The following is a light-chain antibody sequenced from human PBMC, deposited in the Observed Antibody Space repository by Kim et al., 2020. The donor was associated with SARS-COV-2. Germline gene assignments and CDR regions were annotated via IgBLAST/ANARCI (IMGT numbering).Light chain of an antibody. CDR2: GKN. J-gene: IGLJ2*01. Sequence: SSELTQDPAVSVALGQTVRITCQGDSLRSYYASWYQQKPGQAPVLVIYGKNNRPSGIPDRFSGSSSGNTDSLTITGAQAEDEADYYCNYRDSSGKQVLGG. V-gene: IGLV3-19*01. CDR3: NYRDSSGKQV. CDR1: SLRSYY.